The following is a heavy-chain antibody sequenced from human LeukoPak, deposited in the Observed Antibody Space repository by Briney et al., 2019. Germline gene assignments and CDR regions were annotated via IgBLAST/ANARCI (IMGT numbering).Heavy chain of an antibody. CDR3: VRGLASGYGSGSYSEY. CDR2: ICAFNGNT. D-gene: IGHD3-10*01. Sequence: GDSVKVSCKASRYTFTSYSISGVRQAPGQGVERMVWICAFNGNTNYAQKLQGRVTMTTDTSTSTAYMELRSLRSDDTAVYYCVRGLASGYGSGSYSEYWGQGTLVTVCS. J-gene: IGHJ4*02. V-gene: IGHV1-18*04. CDR1: RYTFTSYS.